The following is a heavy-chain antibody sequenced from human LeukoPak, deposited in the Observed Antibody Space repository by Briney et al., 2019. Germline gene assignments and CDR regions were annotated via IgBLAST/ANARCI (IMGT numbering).Heavy chain of an antibody. CDR1: GYTFTGYY. D-gene: IGHD3-16*02. V-gene: IGHV1-2*04. Sequence: ASVKVSCKASGYTFTGYYMHWVRQAPGQGLEWMGWINPNSGGTNYAQKFQGWVTMTRDTSISTAYMELSSLRSEDTAVYYCARRYDYVWGSYRWAYAFDIWGQGTMVTVSS. CDR3: ARRYDYVWGSYRWAYAFDI. CDR2: INPNSGGT. J-gene: IGHJ3*02.